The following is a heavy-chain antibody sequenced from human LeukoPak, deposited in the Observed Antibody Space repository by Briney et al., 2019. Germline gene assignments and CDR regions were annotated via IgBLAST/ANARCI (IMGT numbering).Heavy chain of an antibody. Sequence: SETLSLTCTVSGGSISSSGYYWGWIRQPPGKGLEWIGSIYYSGSTYYNPSLKSRVTISVDTSKNQFSLKLSSVTAADTAVYYCARALLSGSYPFFDYWGQGTLVTVSS. V-gene: IGHV4-39*07. J-gene: IGHJ4*02. CDR2: IYYSGST. D-gene: IGHD1-26*01. CDR1: GGSISSSGYY. CDR3: ARALLSGSYPFFDY.